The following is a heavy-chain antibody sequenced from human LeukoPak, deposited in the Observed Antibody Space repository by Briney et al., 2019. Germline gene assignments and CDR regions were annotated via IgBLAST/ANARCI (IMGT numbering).Heavy chain of an antibody. Sequence: GGSLRLSCAASGFTFSSYVMSWVRQAPGKGLEWVSAISGSGGSTYYADSVKGRFTISRDNSKNTLYLQMNSLRAEDTAVYYCAKDLGHIFGSSTSVDCSGGSCYSSGAFDIWGQGTMVTVSS. CDR3: AKDLGHIFGSSTSVDCSGGSCYSSGAFDI. J-gene: IGHJ3*02. CDR2: ISGSGGST. V-gene: IGHV3-23*01. D-gene: IGHD2-15*01. CDR1: GFTFSSYV.